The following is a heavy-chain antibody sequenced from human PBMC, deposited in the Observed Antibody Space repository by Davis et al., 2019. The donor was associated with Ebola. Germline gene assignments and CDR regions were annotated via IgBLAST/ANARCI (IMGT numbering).Heavy chain of an antibody. D-gene: IGHD6-13*01. CDR1: GGSFSGYY. CDR2: INHSGRT. Sequence: MPSETLSLTCAAYGGSFSGYYWSWIRQPPGKGLEWIGEINHSGRTNYNPSLKSRVTISVDKSKNQFSLKLSSVTAADTAVYYCARVAGYSSSLYYPRSEARGYHYHYGMDVWGKGTTVTVSS. J-gene: IGHJ6*04. V-gene: IGHV4-34*01. CDR3: ARVAGYSSSLYYPRSEARGYHYHYGMDV.